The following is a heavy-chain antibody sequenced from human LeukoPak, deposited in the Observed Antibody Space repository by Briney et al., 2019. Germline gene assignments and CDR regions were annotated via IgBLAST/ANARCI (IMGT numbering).Heavy chain of an antibody. CDR3: ASVNYVDYGFDY. V-gene: IGHV4-39*01. Sequence: SETLSLTCTVSGGSISNSHYYWGWLRQPPGTGLEWIAHISYSGSTYYNPSLRSRVTISVDTSKNQFSLKLASMTAADAAIFYCASVNYVDYGFDYWGQGTLVTVSS. CDR1: GGSISNSHYY. CDR2: ISYSGST. D-gene: IGHD4-17*01. J-gene: IGHJ4*02.